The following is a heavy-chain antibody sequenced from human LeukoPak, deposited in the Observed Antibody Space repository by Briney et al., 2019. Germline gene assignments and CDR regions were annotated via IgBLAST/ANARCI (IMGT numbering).Heavy chain of an antibody. D-gene: IGHD3-3*01. CDR3: ARQLKYYDFWSGHYYGPFDY. J-gene: IGHJ4*02. V-gene: IGHV4-30-4*07. CDR2: IYYSGST. CDR1: GGSISSGGYP. Sequence: SETLSLTCAVSGGSISSGGYPWSWIRQPPGKGLEWIGYIYYSGSTYYNPSLKSRVTISVDTSKNQFSLKLSSVTAADTAVYYCARQLKYYDFWSGHYYGPFDYWGQGTLVTVSS.